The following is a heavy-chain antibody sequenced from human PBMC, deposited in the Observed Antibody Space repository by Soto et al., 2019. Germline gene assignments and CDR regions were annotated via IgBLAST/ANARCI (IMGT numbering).Heavy chain of an antibody. V-gene: IGHV1-8*01. CDR3: ARGRKVQLWLLFHYYYCMDV. D-gene: IGHD5-18*01. CDR2: MNPNSGNT. Sequence: GASVKVSCKASGYAFTSYDINWVRQATGQGLEWMGWMNPNSGNTGYAQKFQGRVTMTRNTSISTAYMELSSLRSEDTAVYYCARGRKVQLWLLFHYYYCMDVWGKGTTVTVSS. CDR1: GYAFTSYD. J-gene: IGHJ6*03.